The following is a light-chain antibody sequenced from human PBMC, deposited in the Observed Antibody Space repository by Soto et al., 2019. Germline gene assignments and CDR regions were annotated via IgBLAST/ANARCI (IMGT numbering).Light chain of an antibody. V-gene: IGLV2-14*01. Sequence: QSVLTQPASVSGSPGQPITISCTGTSSDLGSFDSVAWYQHNPGKAPKLMIYDVSNRPSGVSSRFSGSKSGNTASLSISGLQTEDEANYYCSSFTTSSTLVFGTGTKLTVL. J-gene: IGLJ1*01. CDR3: SSFTTSSTLV. CDR1: SSDLGSFDS. CDR2: DVS.